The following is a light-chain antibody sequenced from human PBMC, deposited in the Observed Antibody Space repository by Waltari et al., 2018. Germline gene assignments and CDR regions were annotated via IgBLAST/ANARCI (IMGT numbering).Light chain of an antibody. J-gene: IGKJ3*01. V-gene: IGKV3-15*01. CDR2: GVS. CDR1: QSVSSN. Sequence: EIVMTQSPATLSVSPGERATLSCRASQSVSSNLAWYQQKPGQAPRLLIYGVSTRATGIPARFSGSGSGTEFTLTISSMQSEDFAVYYCQQYNNWPPGRFTFGPGTKVDIK. CDR3: QQYNNWPPGRFT.